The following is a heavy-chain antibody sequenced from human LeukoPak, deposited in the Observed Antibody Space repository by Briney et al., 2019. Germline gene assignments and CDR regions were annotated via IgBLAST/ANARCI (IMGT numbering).Heavy chain of an antibody. D-gene: IGHD1-26*01. Sequence: PGGSLRLSCAASGFTSSSYEMNWVRQAPGKGLEWVSYISSSGSTIYYADSVKGRFTISRDNAKNSLYLQMNSLRAEDTAVYYCASAGLVGATGDYWGQGTLVTVSS. CDR1: GFTSSSYE. CDR3: ASAGLVGATGDY. J-gene: IGHJ4*02. CDR2: ISSSGSTI. V-gene: IGHV3-48*03.